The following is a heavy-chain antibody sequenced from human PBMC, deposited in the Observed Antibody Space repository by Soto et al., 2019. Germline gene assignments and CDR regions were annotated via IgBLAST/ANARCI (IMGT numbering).Heavy chain of an antibody. D-gene: IGHD3-9*01. V-gene: IGHV1-18*01. CDR1: GYTFTSYA. CDR3: ARDPSPYYDILTGYYRGPWFDP. CDR2: ISAYNGNT. Sequence: ASVKVSCKASGYTFTSYAMHWVRQAPGQGLEWMGWISAYNGNTNYAQKLQGRVTMTTDTSTSTAYMELRSLRSDDTAVYYCARDPSPYYDILTGYYRGPWFDPWGQGTLVTVSS. J-gene: IGHJ5*02.